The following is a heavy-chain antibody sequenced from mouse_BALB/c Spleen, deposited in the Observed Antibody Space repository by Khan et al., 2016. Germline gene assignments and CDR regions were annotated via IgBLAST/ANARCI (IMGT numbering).Heavy chain of an antibody. CDR3: ARTVDYPYYAMDY. CDR1: GYTFTNYG. CDR2: INSNAGEP. V-gene: IGHV9-3*02. Sequence: QIQLVQSGPELKKPGETVKISCKASGYTFTNYGMNWVKQAPGKGLKWMGWINSNAGEPTYAEEFKGRFAFYLETSASTAYFQINNLKNEATATYFGARTVDYPYYAMDYWGQGTSVTVSS. J-gene: IGHJ4*01. D-gene: IGHD2-13*01.